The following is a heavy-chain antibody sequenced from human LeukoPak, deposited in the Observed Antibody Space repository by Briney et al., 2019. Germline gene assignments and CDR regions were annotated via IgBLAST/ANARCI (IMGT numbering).Heavy chain of an antibody. CDR3: TTFRGYSSSWYLFDY. D-gene: IGHD6-13*01. J-gene: IGHJ4*02. V-gene: IGHV3-15*01. CDR1: GFTFSNAW. Sequence: GGSLRLSCAASGFTFSNAWMSWVRQAPGKGLEWVGRIKSKTDGGTTDYAAPVKGRFTISRDDSKNTLYLQMNGLKTEDTAVYYCTTFRGYSSSWYLFDYWGQGTLVTVSS. CDR2: IKSKTDGGTT.